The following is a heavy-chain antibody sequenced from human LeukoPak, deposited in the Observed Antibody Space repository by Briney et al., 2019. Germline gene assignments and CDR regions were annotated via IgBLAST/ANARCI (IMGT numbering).Heavy chain of an antibody. Sequence: PGGSLRLSCAASGFTFSSYGMHWVRQAPGKGLEWVSSISSSSTYIDYADSVKGRFTISRDNAKDSLYLQMNSLRAEDTAVYYCARDLNYGRGYSYGFGYWGQGTLVTVSS. D-gene: IGHD5-18*01. J-gene: IGHJ4*02. V-gene: IGHV3-21*01. CDR3: ARDLNYGRGYSYGFGY. CDR2: ISSSSTYI. CDR1: GFTFSSYG.